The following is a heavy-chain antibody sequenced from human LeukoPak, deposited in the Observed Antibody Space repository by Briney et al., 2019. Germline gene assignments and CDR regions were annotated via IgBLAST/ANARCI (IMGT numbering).Heavy chain of an antibody. CDR2: IKQDGSEK. Sequence: GGSLRLSCAASGFTFSSYWMSWVRQAPGKGLEWVANIKQDGSEKYYVDSVKGRFTISRDNAKNSLYLQMNSLRAEDTAVYYCARVGGWYWEVMDVWGKGTTVTVSS. V-gene: IGHV3-7*01. D-gene: IGHD6-19*01. CDR1: GFTFSSYW. J-gene: IGHJ6*04. CDR3: ARVGGWYWEVMDV.